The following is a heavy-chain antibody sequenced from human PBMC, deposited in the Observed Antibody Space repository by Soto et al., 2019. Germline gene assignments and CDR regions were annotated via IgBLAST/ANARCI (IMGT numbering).Heavy chain of an antibody. D-gene: IGHD2-8*02. J-gene: IGHJ4*02. CDR2: INPDSGAT. CDR1: GYSFTGYY. V-gene: IGHV1-2*02. Sequence: HEHLVQSGAEVKRPGASLKVSCKASGYSFTGYYIHWVRQAPGQGLEWMGWINPDSGATNYAQNLQGRVNLTSDTSLSTASMDLTSLTSDDTAVYYCARGDYGTGGYPFPYFDYWGQGTLVIVSS. CDR3: ARGDYGTGGYPFPYFDY.